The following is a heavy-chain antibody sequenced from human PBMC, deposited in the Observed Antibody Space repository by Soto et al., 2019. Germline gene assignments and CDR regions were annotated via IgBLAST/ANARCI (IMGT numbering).Heavy chain of an antibody. J-gene: IGHJ4*02. CDR3: ARDLAAGVH. V-gene: IGHV1-46*01. CDR2: INPTSGST. CDR1: GYTFTNYY. D-gene: IGHD6-13*01. Sequence: QVQLVQSGAEVKKPGASVKVSCKASGYTFTNYYIHWVRQAPGQGLEWMGIINPTSGSTNYAQKFQGRVTLTYDTSTTTVYMELSGLRSEDTAVLYCARDLAAGVHWGQGTLVTVSS.